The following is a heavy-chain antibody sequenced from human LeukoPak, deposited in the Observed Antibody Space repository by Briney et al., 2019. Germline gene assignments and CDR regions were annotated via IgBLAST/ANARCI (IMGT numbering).Heavy chain of an antibody. CDR3: AKEYSSGSYYFDY. Sequence: GRSLRLSCAASGFTFSSYAMHWVRQAPGKGLEWVAFIRYDGSNKYYADSVKGRFTISRDNSKNTLYLEMNSLRAEDTAVYYCAKEYSSGSYYFDYWGQGTLVTGSS. D-gene: IGHD6-19*01. CDR1: GFTFSSYA. J-gene: IGHJ4*02. V-gene: IGHV3-30*02. CDR2: IRYDGSNK.